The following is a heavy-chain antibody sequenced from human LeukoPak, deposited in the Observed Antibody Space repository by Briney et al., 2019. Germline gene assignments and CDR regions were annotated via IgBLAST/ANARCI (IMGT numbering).Heavy chain of an antibody. Sequence: GASVKVSCKASGGTFSSYAISWVRQAPGQGLEWMGGIIPIFGTANYAQKFQGRVTITTDESTSTAYMELSSLRSEDTAVYHCARGDVRGYRKFDYWGQGTLVTVSS. J-gene: IGHJ4*02. V-gene: IGHV1-69*05. CDR2: IIPIFGTA. D-gene: IGHD2-15*01. CDR1: GGTFSSYA. CDR3: ARGDVRGYRKFDY.